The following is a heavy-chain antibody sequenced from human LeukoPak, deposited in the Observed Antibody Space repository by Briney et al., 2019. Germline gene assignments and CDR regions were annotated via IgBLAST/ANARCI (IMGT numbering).Heavy chain of an antibody. D-gene: IGHD3-10*01. J-gene: IGHJ6*03. Sequence: SETLSLTCTVSGGSISSSSYYWGWIRQPPGKGLEWIGSIYYSGSTYYNPSLKSRVTISVDTSKNQFSLKLSSVTAADTAVYYCAREGVEGSGSYYYYYYMDVWGKGTTVTISS. CDR2: IYYSGST. CDR1: GGSISSSSYY. CDR3: AREGVEGSGSYYYYYYMDV. V-gene: IGHV4-39*07.